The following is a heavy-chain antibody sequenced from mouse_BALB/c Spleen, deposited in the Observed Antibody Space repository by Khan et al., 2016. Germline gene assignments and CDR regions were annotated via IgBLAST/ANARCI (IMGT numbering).Heavy chain of an antibody. Sequence: DLVKPGASVKLSCKVSGYTFTSYWINWIKQRPGQGLEWIGRFAPGSNNSYYNEMFKVKAKMTVDTSSRTAYIQLSSLSSEDSAVYFCARGGTFSLYWYFDGWGAGTTVTVSS. J-gene: IGHJ1*01. CDR1: GYTFTSYW. CDR2: FAPGSNNS. D-gene: IGHD1-1*02. V-gene: IGHV1S41*01. CDR3: ARGGTFSLYWYFDG.